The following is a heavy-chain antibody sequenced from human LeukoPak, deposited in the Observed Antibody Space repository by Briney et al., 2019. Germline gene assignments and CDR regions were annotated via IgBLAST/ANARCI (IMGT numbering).Heavy chain of an antibody. D-gene: IGHD3-10*01. J-gene: IGHJ4*02. CDR3: ARDMGFGELFFDY. CDR2: INPNSGGT. V-gene: IGHV1-2*02. CDR1: GYTFTCYY. Sequence: GASVKLSCKASGYTFTCYYMHWVRQAPGQGLEWMGWINPNSGGTNYAQKFQGRVTMTRDTSISTAYMELSRLRSDDTAVYYCARDMGFGELFFDYWGQGTLVTVSS.